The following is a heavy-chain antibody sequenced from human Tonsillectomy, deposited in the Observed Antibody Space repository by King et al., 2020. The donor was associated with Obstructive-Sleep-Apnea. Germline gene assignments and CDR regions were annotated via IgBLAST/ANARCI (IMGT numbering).Heavy chain of an antibody. CDR3: AAGDPDYNWFDP. CDR2: IYYSGRT. J-gene: IGHJ5*02. Sequence: QLQESGPGLVKPSQTLSLTCTVSGDSISSGDYYWSWIRQSPGKGLEWIGYIYYSGRTYYNPSLKSRVTISVDTSKSQFSLNLSSMTAADTAVYFCAAGDPDYNWFDPWGQGTLVTVSS. V-gene: IGHV4-30-4*01. CDR1: GDSISSGDYY. D-gene: IGHD3-10*01.